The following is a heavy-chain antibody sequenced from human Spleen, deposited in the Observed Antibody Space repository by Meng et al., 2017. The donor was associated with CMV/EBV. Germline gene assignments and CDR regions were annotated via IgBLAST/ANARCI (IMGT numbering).Heavy chain of an antibody. J-gene: IGHJ4*02. V-gene: IGHV3-66*02. CDR2: IYSGGST. Sequence: GGSLRLSCAASGFTFSSYSMNWVRQAPGKGLEWVSVIYSGGSTYYADSVKGRFTISRDNSKNTLYLQMNSLRAEDTAVYYCARERSGYFDYWGQGTLVTVSS. CDR1: GFTFSSYS. D-gene: IGHD2-15*01. CDR3: ARERSGYFDY.